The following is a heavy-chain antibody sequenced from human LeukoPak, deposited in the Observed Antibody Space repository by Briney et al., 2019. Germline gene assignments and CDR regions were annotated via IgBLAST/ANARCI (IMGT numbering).Heavy chain of an antibody. J-gene: IGHJ4*02. Sequence: SETLPLTCAVYGGSFSAYYWSWIRQPPGKGLEWIGEINHSGSTNYNPSLKSRVAISVDTSRNQFSLRLSSVTAADTAVYYCARGQRITMTDWGQGTLVTVSS. CDR1: GGSFSAYY. CDR2: INHSGST. CDR3: ARGQRITMTD. V-gene: IGHV4-34*01. D-gene: IGHD3-22*01.